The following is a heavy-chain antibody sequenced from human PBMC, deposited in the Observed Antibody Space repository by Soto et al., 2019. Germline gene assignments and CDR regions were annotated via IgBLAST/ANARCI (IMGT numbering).Heavy chain of an antibody. CDR2: IYYSGST. J-gene: IGHJ4*02. D-gene: IGHD3-10*01. CDR1: GGSISSYY. CDR3: ARWTDMRAGIDY. V-gene: IGHV4-59*01. Sequence: SETLSLTCTVSGGSISSYYWSWIRQPPGKGLGWIGYIYYSGSTNYNPSLKSRVTISVDTSKNQFSLKLSSVTAADTAVYYCARWTDMRAGIDYWGQGTLVTVSS.